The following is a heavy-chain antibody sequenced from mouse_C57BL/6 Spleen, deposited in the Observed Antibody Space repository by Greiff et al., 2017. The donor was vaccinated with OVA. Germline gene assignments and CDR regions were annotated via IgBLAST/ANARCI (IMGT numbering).Heavy chain of an antibody. Sequence: QVQLQQSGAELVRPGASVTLSCKASGYTFTDYEMHWVKQTPVHGLEWIGAIDPETGGTAYNQKFKGKAILTADKSSSTAYMELRSLTSEDSAVYYCTRVYDYDGWYFDVWGTGTTVTVSS. J-gene: IGHJ1*03. CDR1: GYTFTDYE. D-gene: IGHD2-4*01. CDR3: TRVYDYDGWYFDV. V-gene: IGHV1-15*01. CDR2: IDPETGGT.